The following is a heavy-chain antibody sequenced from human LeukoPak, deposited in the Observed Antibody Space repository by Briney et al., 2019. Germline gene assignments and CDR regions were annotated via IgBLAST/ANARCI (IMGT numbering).Heavy chain of an antibody. CDR3: AREGYSSSWSHLYYYYYGMDV. J-gene: IGHJ6*02. CDR1: GGSISSYY. CDR2: IYYSGST. Sequence: PSETLPLTCTVSGGSISSYYWSWIRQPPGKGLEWIGYIYYSGSTNYNPSLKSRVTISVDTSKNQFSLKLSSVTAADTAVYYCAREGYSSSWSHLYYYYYGMDVWGQGTTVTVSS. V-gene: IGHV4-59*01. D-gene: IGHD6-13*01.